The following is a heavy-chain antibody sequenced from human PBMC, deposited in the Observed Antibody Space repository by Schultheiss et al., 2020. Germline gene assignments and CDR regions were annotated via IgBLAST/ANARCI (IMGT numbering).Heavy chain of an antibody. J-gene: IGHJ6*02. Sequence: ASVKVSCRASGFPFTDYYMHWLRQAPGQGPEWMGVINPSGGGTYYAQKFQGRVTVTSDTSTTTVYMELGSLRFEDTAVYYCAREFIGAREFSYGMDVWGQGTTVTVSS. CDR2: INPSGGGT. V-gene: IGHV1-46*01. D-gene: IGHD6-6*01. CDR3: AREFIGAREFSYGMDV. CDR1: GFPFTDYY.